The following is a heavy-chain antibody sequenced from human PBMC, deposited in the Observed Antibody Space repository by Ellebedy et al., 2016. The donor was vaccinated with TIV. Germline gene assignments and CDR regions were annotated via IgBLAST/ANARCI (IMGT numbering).Heavy chain of an antibody. CDR2: ISVSSSTT. Sequence: PGGSLRLSCAASGFTFSSYAMSWVCQAPRKGLERVSAISVSSSTTWYADSVMGRFTISRDNSKNTLSLQMNSLRAEDTAVYYCARDPVGVGPAFDIWGQGTIVTFSS. D-gene: IGHD1-26*01. V-gene: IGHV3-23*01. CDR1: GFTFSSYA. CDR3: ARDPVGVGPAFDI. J-gene: IGHJ3*02.